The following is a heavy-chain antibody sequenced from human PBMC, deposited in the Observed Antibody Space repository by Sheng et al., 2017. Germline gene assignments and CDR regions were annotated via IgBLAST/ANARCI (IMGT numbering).Heavy chain of an antibody. CDR2: IYYSGST. CDR3: ARGSLLSGAYYMDV. Sequence: QVQLQESGPGLVKPSETLSLTCTVSGGSISSYYWSWIRQPPGKGLEWIGYIYYSGSTNYNPSLKSRVTISVDTSKNQFSLKLSSVTAADTAVYYCARGSLLSGAYYMDVWGQWTTVTVSS. CDR1: GGSISSYY. V-gene: IGHV4-59*12. J-gene: IGHJ6*03. D-gene: IGHD1-26*01.